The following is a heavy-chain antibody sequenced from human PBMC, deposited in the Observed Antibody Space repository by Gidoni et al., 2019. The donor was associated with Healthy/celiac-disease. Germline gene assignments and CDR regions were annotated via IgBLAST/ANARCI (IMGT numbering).Heavy chain of an antibody. Sequence: QVQLVESGGGVVQPGRSLRLSCAASGFTFSSYGMHWVRQAPGKGLEWVAVLWYDGSNKYYADSVKGRFTISRDNSKNTLYLQMNSLRAEDTAVYYCARGVSSSSGWYNSLDYWGQGTLVTVSS. CDR1: GFTFSSYG. CDR2: LWYDGSNK. J-gene: IGHJ4*02. D-gene: IGHD6-19*01. CDR3: ARGVSSSSGWYNSLDY. V-gene: IGHV3-33*01.